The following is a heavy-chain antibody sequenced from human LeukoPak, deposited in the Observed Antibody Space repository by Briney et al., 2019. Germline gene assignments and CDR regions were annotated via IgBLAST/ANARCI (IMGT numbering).Heavy chain of an antibody. CDR1: GFTVSSNY. V-gene: IGHV3-53*01. J-gene: IGHJ4*02. CDR3: ARSKVLRYFDWLLPAYFDY. Sequence: GGSLRLSCAASGFTVSSNYMSWVRQAPGKGLEWVSVIYSGGSTYYADSAKGRFTISRDNSKNTLYLQMNSLRAEDTAVYYCARSKVLRYFDWLLPAYFDYWGQGTLVTVSS. CDR2: IYSGGST. D-gene: IGHD3-9*01.